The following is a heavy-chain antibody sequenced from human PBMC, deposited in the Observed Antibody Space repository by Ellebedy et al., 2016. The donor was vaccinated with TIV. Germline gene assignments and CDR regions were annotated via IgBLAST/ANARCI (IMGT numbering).Heavy chain of an antibody. D-gene: IGHD3-10*01. Sequence: GGSLRLXXAASGFAFSTYDMSWVRQAPGKGLEWVAVVWFDGSNKYYADSVKGRFTISRDNSKNTLYLQMNSLTAGDTAVYYCARDKGTDFYYNGMDVWGQGTTVTVSS. J-gene: IGHJ6*02. CDR1: GFAFSTYD. CDR2: VWFDGSNK. V-gene: IGHV3-33*08. CDR3: ARDKGTDFYYNGMDV.